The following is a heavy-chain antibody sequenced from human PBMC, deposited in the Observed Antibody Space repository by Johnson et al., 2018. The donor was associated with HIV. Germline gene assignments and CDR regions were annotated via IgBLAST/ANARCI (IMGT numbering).Heavy chain of an antibody. CDR3: AKDRYSSSSVGAFDI. V-gene: IGHV3-7*03. CDR2: INQAGSDK. J-gene: IGHJ3*02. D-gene: IGHD6-6*01. Sequence: VQLVESGGGLVQPGGSLRLSCAASGFTFSSYWMSWVRQAPGKGLEWVANINQAGSDKYYVDSVKGRFTISRDNAKNSLYLQMNSLRAEDTAVYYCAKDRYSSSSVGAFDIWGQGTMVTVSS. CDR1: GFTFSSYW.